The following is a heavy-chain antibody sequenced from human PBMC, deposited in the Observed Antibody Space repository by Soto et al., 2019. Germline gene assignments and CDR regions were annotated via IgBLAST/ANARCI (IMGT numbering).Heavy chain of an antibody. D-gene: IGHD1-1*01. V-gene: IGHV1-8*01. Sequence: QVQLVQSGAEVKKPGASVKVSCKASGYTFTSYDINWVRQATGQGLEWMGWMNPNSGNTGYAQKFQGRITMTRNPTISTAYMELSSQRSEDTAVYYCARERTGTTSMDVWGQGTTVTVSS. CDR3: ARERTGTTSMDV. CDR1: GYTFTSYD. J-gene: IGHJ6*02. CDR2: MNPNSGNT.